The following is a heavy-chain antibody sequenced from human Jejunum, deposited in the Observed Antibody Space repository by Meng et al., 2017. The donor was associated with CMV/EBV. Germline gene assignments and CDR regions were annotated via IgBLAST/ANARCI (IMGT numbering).Heavy chain of an antibody. CDR3: ARHVTPSYYDSSGYYDY. CDR1: FPHYW. Sequence: FPHYWIAWVRQMPGEGLEWMGIIYPGDSDTRYSPSFQGQVTISVDRSINTAYLQWRSLEASDSAIYYCARHVTPSYYDSSGYYDYWGQGTRVTVSS. D-gene: IGHD3-22*01. J-gene: IGHJ4*02. CDR2: IYPGDSDT. V-gene: IGHV5-51*01.